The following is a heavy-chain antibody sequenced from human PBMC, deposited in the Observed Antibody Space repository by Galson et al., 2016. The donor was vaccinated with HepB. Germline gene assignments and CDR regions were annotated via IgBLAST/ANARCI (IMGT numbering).Heavy chain of an antibody. D-gene: IGHD6-19*01. V-gene: IGHV4-39*01. CDR1: GGSISSTEYY. CDR2: IYRSEST. CDR3: ATGIVVAGKYYYYYMDV. J-gene: IGHJ6*03. Sequence: ETLSLTCSVSGGSISSTEYYWGWIRQPPGRGLEWIGSIYRSESTYYNPSLQSRVTISVDTSKNQFSLRLDSVTAAGAGVYYCATGIVVAGKYYYYYMDVWGKGTTVAVSS.